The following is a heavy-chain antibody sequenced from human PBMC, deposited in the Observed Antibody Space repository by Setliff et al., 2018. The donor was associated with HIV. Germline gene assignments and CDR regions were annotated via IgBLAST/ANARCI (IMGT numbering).Heavy chain of an antibody. CDR1: GFTLSSYS. D-gene: IGHD3-22*01. CDR2: ISPVGGST. V-gene: IGHV3-48*04. J-gene: IGHJ4*02. Sequence: GGSLRLSCAASGFTLSSYSMNWVRQAPGKGLEWVSYISPVGGSTYSADSVRGRFTISRDNAKNSLYLQMNSLRAEDTAVYYCARASYYYDSSGWVDYWGQGTLVTVSS. CDR3: ARASYYYDSSGWVDY.